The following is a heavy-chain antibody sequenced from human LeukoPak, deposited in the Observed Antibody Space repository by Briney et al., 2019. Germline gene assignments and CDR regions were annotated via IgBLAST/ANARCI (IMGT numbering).Heavy chain of an antibody. CDR3: ARNPTRVGAFDI. Sequence: GSLRLSCAASGFTFSSYAMSWVRQPPGKGLEWIGYIYYSGSTNYNPSLKSRVTISVDTSKNQFSLKLSSVTAADTAVYYCARNPTRVGAFDIWGQGTMVTVSS. CDR1: GFTFSSYA. D-gene: IGHD5-12*01. J-gene: IGHJ3*02. CDR2: IYYSGST. V-gene: IGHV4-59*01.